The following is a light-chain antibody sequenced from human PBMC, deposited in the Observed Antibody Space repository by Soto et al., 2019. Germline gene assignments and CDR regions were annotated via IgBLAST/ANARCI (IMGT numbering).Light chain of an antibody. Sequence: QSALTQPASVSGSPGQSITISCTGTSSDVGAYKFVSWYQQHPGKAPKLMIYEVSNRPSGVSNRFSGSKSGNTASLTISGLQAEDEAEYYCSSYTSTTTLVVFGGGTKLTVL. CDR1: SSDVGAYKF. V-gene: IGLV2-14*01. J-gene: IGLJ2*01. CDR3: SSYTSTTTLVV. CDR2: EVS.